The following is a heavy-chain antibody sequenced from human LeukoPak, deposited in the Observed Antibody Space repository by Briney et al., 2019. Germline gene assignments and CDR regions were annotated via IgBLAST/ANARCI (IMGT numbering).Heavy chain of an antibody. CDR1: GGSISSGDYY. V-gene: IGHV4-30-4*08. D-gene: IGHD6-19*01. Sequence: PSQTLSLTCTVSGGSISSGDYYWSWIRQPPGKGLEWIGYIYYSGSTYYNPSLKSRVTISVDTSKNQFSLKLSSVTAADTAVYYCARASYSSGWYGLGYWGQGTLVTVSS. CDR3: ARASYSSGWYGLGY. CDR2: IYYSGST. J-gene: IGHJ4*02.